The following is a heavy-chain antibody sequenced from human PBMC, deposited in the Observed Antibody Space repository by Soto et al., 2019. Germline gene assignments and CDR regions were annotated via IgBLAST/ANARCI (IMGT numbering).Heavy chain of an antibody. J-gene: IGHJ4*02. V-gene: IGHV4-4*02. CDR3: AGGWLLNDY. Sequence: SETLSLTCSVSAGSISSSNRWSWVRQPPEKVLEPIGEIYHSENPTYNPSLKSRLTISVDKSKNPFSLKLSYVTAADTAVYYCAGGWLLNDYWGQGTMVNVSS. CDR1: AGSISSSNR. CDR2: IYHSENP. D-gene: IGHD1-26*01.